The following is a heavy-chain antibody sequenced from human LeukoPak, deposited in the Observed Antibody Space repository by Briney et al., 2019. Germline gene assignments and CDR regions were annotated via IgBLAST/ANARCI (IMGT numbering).Heavy chain of an antibody. V-gene: IGHV3-21*01. CDR2: ISSSSSYI. CDR3: ARLIAAAGTDFDY. CDR1: GFTVSSYS. D-gene: IGHD6-13*01. J-gene: IGHJ4*02. Sequence: PGGSLRLSCAASGFTVSSYSMNWVRQAPGKGLEWVSSISSSSSYIYYADSVKGRFTISRDNAKNSLYLQMNSLRAEDTAVYYCARLIAAAGTDFDYWGQGTLVTVSS.